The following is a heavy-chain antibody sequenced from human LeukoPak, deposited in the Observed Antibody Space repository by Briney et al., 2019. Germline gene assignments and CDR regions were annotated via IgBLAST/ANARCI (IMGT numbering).Heavy chain of an antibody. D-gene: IGHD3-22*01. CDR2: ISAYNGNT. J-gene: IGHJ4*02. Sequence: GASVKVSCKASGYTFTSYGISWVRQAPGQGLEWMGWISAYNGNTNYAQKLQGRVTMTTDTSTSTAYMELRSLRSDDTAVYYCARTSLYYYDSSGYFYWGQGTLVTVSS. CDR1: GYTFTSYG. V-gene: IGHV1-18*01. CDR3: ARTSLYYYDSSGYFY.